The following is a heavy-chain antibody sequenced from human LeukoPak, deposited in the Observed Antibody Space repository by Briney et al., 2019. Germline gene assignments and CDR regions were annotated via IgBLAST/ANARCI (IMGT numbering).Heavy chain of an antibody. CDR3: ARWVIEPGAFDI. CDR2: IYYSGST. V-gene: IGHV4-59*01. D-gene: IGHD5-24*01. CDR1: GGSISSYY. Sequence: PSETLSLTCTVSGGSISSYYWSWIRQPPGKGLEWIGYIYYSGSTNYNPSLKSRVTISVDTSKNQFSLKLSSVTAADTAVYYCARWVIEPGAFDIWGQGTMVTVSS. J-gene: IGHJ3*02.